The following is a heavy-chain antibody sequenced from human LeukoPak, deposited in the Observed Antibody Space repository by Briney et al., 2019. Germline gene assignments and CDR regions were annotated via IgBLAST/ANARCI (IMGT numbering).Heavy chain of an antibody. CDR3: ARGGPYSSSWYGARAYFQH. V-gene: IGHV4-34*01. Sequence: SETLSLTCAVYGGSFSGYYWSWIRQPPGKGLEWIGEINHSGSTNYNPSLKSRVTISVDTSENQFSLKLSSVTAADTAVYYCARGGPYSSSWYGARAYFQHWGQGTLVTVSS. D-gene: IGHD6-13*01. CDR1: GGSFSGYY. J-gene: IGHJ1*01. CDR2: INHSGST.